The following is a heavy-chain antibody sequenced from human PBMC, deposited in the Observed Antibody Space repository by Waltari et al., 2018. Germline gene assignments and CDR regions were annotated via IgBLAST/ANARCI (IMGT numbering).Heavy chain of an antibody. CDR3: VHRARTVDYCTFSSCASWFAS. J-gene: IGHJ5*01. D-gene: IGHD6-19*01. CDR2: IFWDDDK. Sequence: QITLKESGPTVVKPTETLTLTCTVTGLSVNTPGDGVAWIRQPPGNALEWLAVIFWDDDKRYSPSLNSRLSVTKDTSKNQVVLNLTNVDAADTATYFCVHRARTVDYCTFSSCASWFASWGQGTPVIVSS. CDR1: GLSVNTPGDG. V-gene: IGHV2-5*02.